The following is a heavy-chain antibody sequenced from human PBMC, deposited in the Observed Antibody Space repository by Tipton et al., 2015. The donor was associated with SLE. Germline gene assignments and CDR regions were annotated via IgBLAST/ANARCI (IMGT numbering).Heavy chain of an antibody. CDR2: IYTSGST. Sequence: TLSLTCTVSGGSISSYYWSWIRQPAGKGLEWIGRIYTSGSTNYNPSLKSRVTMSVDTSKNQFSLKLSSVTAADTAVYYCARGGRPFLGWLPYGSDYYYYGMDVWGQGTTVTVSS. J-gene: IGHJ6*02. V-gene: IGHV4-4*07. D-gene: IGHD3-3*02. CDR3: ARGGRPFLGWLPYGSDYYYYGMDV. CDR1: GGSISSYY.